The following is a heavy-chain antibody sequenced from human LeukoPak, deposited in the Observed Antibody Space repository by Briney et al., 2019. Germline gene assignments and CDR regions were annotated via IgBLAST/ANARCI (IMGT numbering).Heavy chain of an antibody. J-gene: IGHJ4*02. CDR2: ISPGGGPT. D-gene: IGHD3-3*01. CDR1: GFPFSSHG. V-gene: IGHV3-23*01. Sequence: GGSLRLSCAGSGFPFSSHGMNWVRQAPGKGLEWVSGISPGGGPTYYADSVKGRFTISRDNSKNILFLQMSSLRVEDTAIYYCAKDSRLLRGVVTTAFDSWGQGTLVTVSS. CDR3: AKDSRLLRGVVTTAFDS.